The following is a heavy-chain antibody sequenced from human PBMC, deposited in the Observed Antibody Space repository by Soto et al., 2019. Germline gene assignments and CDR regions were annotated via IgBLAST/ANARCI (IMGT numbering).Heavy chain of an antibody. CDR3: ARGRDEPGSYYFYYMDV. Sequence: QVQLVQSGAEVKKPGASVKVSCKASGYTFTSHDINWVRQATGQGLEWMGWMNPTTGHTGYAQKFRGRLAMTTNTSIRTAYMELSSLRSEGPAVYYCARGRDEPGSYYFYYMDVWGEGTTVIVSS. J-gene: IGHJ6*03. CDR2: MNPTTGHT. CDR1: GYTFTSHD. D-gene: IGHD3-9*01. V-gene: IGHV1-8*01.